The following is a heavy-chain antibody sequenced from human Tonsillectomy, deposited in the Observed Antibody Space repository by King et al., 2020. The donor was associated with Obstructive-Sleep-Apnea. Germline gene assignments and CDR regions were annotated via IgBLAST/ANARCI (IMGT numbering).Heavy chain of an antibody. CDR3: ARGGYYYFDY. J-gene: IGHJ4*02. CDR1: GGSISTYY. D-gene: IGHD3-22*01. Sequence: VQLQESGPGLVKPSETLSLTCTVSGGSISTYYWSWIRQPPGKGLEWIGYIYYSVSTNYNPSLKSRVTISVDTSKNQFSLNLSSVTAADTAVYYCARGGYYYFDYWGQGTLATVSS. V-gene: IGHV4-59*08. CDR2: IYYSVST.